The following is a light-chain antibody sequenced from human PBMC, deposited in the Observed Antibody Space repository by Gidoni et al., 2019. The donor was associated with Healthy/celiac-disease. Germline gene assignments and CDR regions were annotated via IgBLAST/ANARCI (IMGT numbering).Light chain of an antibody. J-gene: IGLJ3*02. V-gene: IGLV6-57*02. CDR2: EDN. CDR1: SGSIASNY. Sequence: FLLTPPPSVSTSPAKTVTLSSPGSSGSIASNYVQWYQQRPGSAPTTVIYEDNQRPSGVPDRFSGSIDSSSNSASLTISGLKTEDEADYYCQSYDSSTWVFGGGTKLTVL. CDR3: QSYDSSTWV.